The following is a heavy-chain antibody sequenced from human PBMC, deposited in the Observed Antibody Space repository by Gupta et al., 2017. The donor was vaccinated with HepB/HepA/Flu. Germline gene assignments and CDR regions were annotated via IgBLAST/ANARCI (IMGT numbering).Heavy chain of an antibody. V-gene: IGHV1-2*02. Sequence: QVQLVQSGAEVKKPGASVKVSCKASGYTFTGYYMHWVRQAPGQGLEWMGWINPNSGGTNYAQKFQGRVTMTRDTSISTAYMELSRLRSDDTAVYYCARDHGLWELLRFESSWFDPWGQGTLVTVSS. CDR3: ARDHGLWELLRFESSWFDP. CDR1: GYTFTGYY. D-gene: IGHD1-26*01. J-gene: IGHJ5*02. CDR2: INPNSGGT.